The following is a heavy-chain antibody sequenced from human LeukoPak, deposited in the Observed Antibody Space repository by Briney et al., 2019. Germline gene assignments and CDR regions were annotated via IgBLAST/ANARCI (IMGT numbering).Heavy chain of an antibody. CDR1: GGSFSGYY. CDR2: INHSGST. CDR3: ARETSIAAQSDAFDI. V-gene: IGHV4-34*01. Sequence: SETLSLTCAVYGGSFSGYYWSWIHQPPGKGLEWIGEINHSGSTNYNPSLKSRVTISVDTSKNQFSLKLSSVTAADTAVYYCARETSIAAQSDAFDIWGQGTMVTVSS. D-gene: IGHD6-6*01. J-gene: IGHJ3*02.